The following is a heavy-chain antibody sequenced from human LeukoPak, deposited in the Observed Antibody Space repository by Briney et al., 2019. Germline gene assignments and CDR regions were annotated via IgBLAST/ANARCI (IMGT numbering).Heavy chain of an antibody. V-gene: IGHV3-23*01. Sequence: GGSLRLSCAASGITFSSYGMSWVRQAPGKGLEWVSSISSTGGTTYYADSVKGRFTISRDNAKNSLFLQMNSLRVEDTSVYYCVSGMIEFDYWGQGTRVTVSS. CDR1: GITFSSYG. CDR3: VSGMIEFDY. J-gene: IGHJ4*02. CDR2: ISSTGGTT. D-gene: IGHD3-22*01.